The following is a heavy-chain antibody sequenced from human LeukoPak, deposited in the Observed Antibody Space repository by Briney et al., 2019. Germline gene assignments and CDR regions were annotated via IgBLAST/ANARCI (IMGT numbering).Heavy chain of an antibody. J-gene: IGHJ4*02. CDR3: ARAPDPRVGYDGTE. V-gene: IGHV1-69*06. D-gene: IGHD1-26*01. Sequence: GASVKVSCKASGGTFSSYAISWVRQAPGQGLEWMGGIIPIFGTANYAQKFQGRVTITADKSTSTAYMELSSLRSEDTAVYYCARAPDPRVGYDGTEWGQGTLVTVSS. CDR1: GGTFSSYA. CDR2: IIPIFGTA.